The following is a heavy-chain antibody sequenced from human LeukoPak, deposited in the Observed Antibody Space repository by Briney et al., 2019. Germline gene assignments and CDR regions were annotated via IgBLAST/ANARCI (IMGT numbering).Heavy chain of an antibody. CDR1: GGSISNYY. D-gene: IGHD5-12*01. Sequence: PSETLSLTCTVSGGSISNYYWGWIRQPPGRGLEWIGHIYYSGSTYYNPSLKSRVTISVDTSKNQFTLKLSSVTAADTAVYYCARQTWLLDYWGQGTLVTVSS. CDR3: ARQTWLLDY. J-gene: IGHJ4*02. V-gene: IGHV4-59*08. CDR2: IYYSGST.